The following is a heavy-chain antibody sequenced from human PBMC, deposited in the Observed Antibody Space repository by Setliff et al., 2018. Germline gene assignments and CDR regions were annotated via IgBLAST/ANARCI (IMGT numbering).Heavy chain of an antibody. V-gene: IGHV1-69*05. Sequence: SVKVSCKASGGAFSNYGITWVRQAPGQGLEWMGGIIPIFGTTTYAQKFLGRVTITTDESSSTGYMELSSLRSEDTAVYYCARDRGGDDFVGAVGDSFDIWGQGTMVTVSS. J-gene: IGHJ3*02. D-gene: IGHD2-21*01. CDR2: IIPIFGTT. CDR1: GGAFSNYG. CDR3: ARDRGGDDFVGAVGDSFDI.